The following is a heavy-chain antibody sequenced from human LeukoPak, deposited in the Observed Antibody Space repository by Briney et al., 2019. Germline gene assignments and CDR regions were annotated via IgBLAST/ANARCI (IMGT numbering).Heavy chain of an antibody. CDR1: GFTFSSYE. D-gene: IGHD3-22*01. CDR2: ISSSGSTI. J-gene: IGHJ4*02. V-gene: IGHV3-48*03. Sequence: PGGSLRLSCAAPGFTFSSYEMSWVRQAPGKGLEWVPYISSSGSTIYYADSVKGRFTISRDNAKNSLYLQMNSLRAEDTAVYYCARVAPYYDSSGYYFSHFDYWGQGTLVTVSS. CDR3: ARVAPYYDSSGYYFSHFDY.